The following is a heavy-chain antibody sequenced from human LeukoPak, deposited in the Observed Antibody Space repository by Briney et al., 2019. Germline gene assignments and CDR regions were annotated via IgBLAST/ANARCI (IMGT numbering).Heavy chain of an antibody. Sequence: SETLSLTCAVSGGSISSGGYSWSWIRQPPGKGLEWIGYIYHSGSTYYNPSLKSRVTIPVDRSKNQFSLKLSSVTAADTAVYYCARYSHNWFDPWGQGTLVTVSS. CDR2: IYHSGST. CDR1: GGSISSGGYS. CDR3: ARYSHNWFDP. J-gene: IGHJ5*02. V-gene: IGHV4-30-2*01. D-gene: IGHD5-18*01.